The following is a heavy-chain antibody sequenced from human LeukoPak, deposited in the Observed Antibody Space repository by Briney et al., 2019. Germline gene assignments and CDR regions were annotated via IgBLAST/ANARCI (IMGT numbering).Heavy chain of an antibody. D-gene: IGHD4-23*01. CDR2: IYHSGST. CDR1: GGSISSSNW. J-gene: IGHJ3*02. CDR3: ARAPTTVVTPGAFDI. Sequence: SETLSLTCAVSGGSISSSNWWSWVRQPPGKGLEWIGEIYHSGSTNYNPSLKSRVTISVDKSKNQFSLKLSSVTAADTAVYYCARAPTTVVTPGAFDIWGQGTMVTVSS. V-gene: IGHV4-4*02.